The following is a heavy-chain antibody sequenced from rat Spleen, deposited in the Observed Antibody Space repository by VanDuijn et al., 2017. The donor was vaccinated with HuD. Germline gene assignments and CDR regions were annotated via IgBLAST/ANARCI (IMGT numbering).Heavy chain of an antibody. D-gene: IGHD1-9*01. Sequence: EVQLVESGGGLVQPGRSLKLSCAASGFIFSRSAMAWVRQAPTKGLEWVATISYDGSSTYYRDSGKGRYTISRDNAKSHLYLQMDGLKSEDTATYYCVTTYFGYGYFDYWGQGVMVTVSS. CDR1: GFIFSRSA. CDR3: VTTYFGYGYFDY. J-gene: IGHJ2*01. V-gene: IGHV5-29*01. CDR2: ISYDGSST.